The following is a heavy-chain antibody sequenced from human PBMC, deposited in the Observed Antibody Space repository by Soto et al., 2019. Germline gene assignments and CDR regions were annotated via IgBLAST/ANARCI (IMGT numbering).Heavy chain of an antibody. V-gene: IGHV4-34*01. Sequence: SETLSLTCAVYGGSFSGHSWTWIRQSPGKGLEWIGDIIHSGRVNYSPSLKSRVTISLDTSKNRFSLTLSAVTAADTAVYYCARGRRYDILTGRRFDYWGQGTLVTVSS. CDR2: IIHSGRV. D-gene: IGHD3-9*01. CDR1: GGSFSGHS. J-gene: IGHJ4*02. CDR3: ARGRRYDILTGRRFDY.